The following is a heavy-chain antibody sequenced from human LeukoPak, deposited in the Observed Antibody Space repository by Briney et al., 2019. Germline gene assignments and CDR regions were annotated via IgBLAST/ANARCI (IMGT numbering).Heavy chain of an antibody. D-gene: IGHD3-16*01. CDR2: ISYDGSNK. CDR1: GFTFGSYA. J-gene: IGHJ5*02. Sequence: GGSLRLSCAAPGFTFGSYAMHWVRQAPGKGLEWVAVISYDGSNKYYADSVKGRFTISRENSKNTLYLQMNSLRAEDTAVYYCARDGGNNWFDPWGQGTLVTVSS. CDR3: ARDGGNNWFDP. V-gene: IGHV3-30-3*01.